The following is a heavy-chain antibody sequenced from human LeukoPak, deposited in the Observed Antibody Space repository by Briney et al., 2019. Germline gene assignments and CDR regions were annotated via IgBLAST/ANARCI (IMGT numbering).Heavy chain of an antibody. J-gene: IGHJ4*02. CDR3: ARVVWGQLTYYFDY. V-gene: IGHV3-23*01. CDR2: ISGSGDST. Sequence: GGSLRLSCVASGFTLRSYVMNWVRQTPGKGLECVSSISGSGDSTFYADSVKGRFSISRDNAKNSFYLQMNSLRVEDTAVYYCARVVWGQLTYYFDYWGQGTLVTVSS. D-gene: IGHD3-16*01. CDR1: GFTLRSYV.